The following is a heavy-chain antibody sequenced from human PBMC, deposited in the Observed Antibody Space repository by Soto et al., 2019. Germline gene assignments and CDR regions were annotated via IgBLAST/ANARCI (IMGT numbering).Heavy chain of an antibody. J-gene: IGHJ3*02. CDR1: GGSISSGDYY. CDR3: AGGGGYSYGDDAFDI. Sequence: SETLSLTCTVSGGSISSGDYYWSWIRQPPGKGLEWIGYIYYSGSTYCNPSLKSRVTISVDTSKNQFSLKLSSVTAADTAVYYCAGGGGYSYGDDAFDIWGQGTMVTVSS. V-gene: IGHV4-30-4*01. D-gene: IGHD5-18*01. CDR2: IYYSGST.